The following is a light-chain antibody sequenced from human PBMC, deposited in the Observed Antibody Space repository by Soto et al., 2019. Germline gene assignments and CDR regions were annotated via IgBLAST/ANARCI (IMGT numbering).Light chain of an antibody. CDR2: DVS. V-gene: IGLV2-14*03. CDR1: SSDLGTYDY. J-gene: IGLJ1*01. CDR3: SSYTTNRLYV. Sequence: ALTQPASVSGSPGQSITISCTGTSSDLGTYDYVSWYQHHPGKAPKLMIYDVSNRPSGVSNRFSGSKSGNTASLAISGLQAEDEADYYCSSYTTNRLYVFGTGTKVTVL.